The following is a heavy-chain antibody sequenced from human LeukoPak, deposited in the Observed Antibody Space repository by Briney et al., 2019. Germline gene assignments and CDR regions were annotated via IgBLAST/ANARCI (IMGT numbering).Heavy chain of an antibody. CDR3: ARDLGDYVGYDAFGI. D-gene: IGHD4-17*01. CDR1: GFTFGSFE. CDR2: ISSSGSNK. V-gene: IGHV3-48*03. J-gene: IGHJ3*02. Sequence: PGGSLRLSCAASGFTFGSFEMNWVRQAPGKGLEWLSYISSSGSNKYYADPLKGRFTISRDNAKNSLYLQMNSLTAEDTADYYCARDLGDYVGYDAFGIWGQGTRVTVSS.